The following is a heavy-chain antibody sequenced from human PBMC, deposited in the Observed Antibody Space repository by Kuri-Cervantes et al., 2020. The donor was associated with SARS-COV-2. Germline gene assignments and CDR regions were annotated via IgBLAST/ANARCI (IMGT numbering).Heavy chain of an antibody. CDR2: IYSGGST. CDR3: ARDSPTWIHTFDY. V-gene: IGHV3-66*02. D-gene: IGHD5-18*01. J-gene: IGHJ4*02. Sequence: GESLKISCAASGFTVSSNYMSWVRQAPGKGLEWVSVIYSGGSTYYADSVKGRFTISRDNSKNTLYLQMNSLRAEDTAVYCCARDSPTWIHTFDYWGQGTLVTVSS. CDR1: GFTVSSNY.